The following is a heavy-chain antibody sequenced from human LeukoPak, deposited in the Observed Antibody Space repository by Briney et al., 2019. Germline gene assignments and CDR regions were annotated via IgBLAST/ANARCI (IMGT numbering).Heavy chain of an antibody. CDR1: GGSISSGDYY. Sequence: SQTLSLTCTVSGGSISSGDYYWSWIRQPPGKGLEWIGYIYYSGSTYYNPSLKSRVTISVDTSKNQFSLKLSSVTAADTAVYYCARRRREQLWAFDIWGQGTMVTVSS. J-gene: IGHJ3*02. CDR3: ARRRREQLWAFDI. D-gene: IGHD6-13*01. CDR2: IYYSGST. V-gene: IGHV4-30-4*08.